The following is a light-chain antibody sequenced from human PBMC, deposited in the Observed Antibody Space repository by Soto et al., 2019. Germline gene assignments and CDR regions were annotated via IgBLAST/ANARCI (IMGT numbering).Light chain of an antibody. CDR3: QQYGSSPMYT. J-gene: IGKJ2*01. CDR2: GAS. V-gene: IGKV3-20*01. CDR1: QSVSSSY. Sequence: EIVLTQSPGTLSLSPGERATLSCRASQSVSSSYLAWYKQKPGQAPRLLIYGASSRATGIRDRFSGSGSWADFTLTISRLELEDFAVYYCQQYGSSPMYTFGQGPKLEIK.